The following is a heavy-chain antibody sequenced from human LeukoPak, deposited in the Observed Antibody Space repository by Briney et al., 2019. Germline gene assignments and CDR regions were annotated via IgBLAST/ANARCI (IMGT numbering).Heavy chain of an antibody. V-gene: IGHV3-23*01. J-gene: IGHJ4*02. Sequence: GASLRLSCAASGFIFSNYAMSWVRQAPGKGLEWVSAIGGRDGGTYYADSVKGRFTVSRDDPKSTLYLQMNTLRAEDTAVYYCAKWGDYDILTGYYDSDYWGQGTLVTVSS. D-gene: IGHD3-9*01. CDR1: GFIFSNYA. CDR2: IGGRDGGT. CDR3: AKWGDYDILTGYYDSDY.